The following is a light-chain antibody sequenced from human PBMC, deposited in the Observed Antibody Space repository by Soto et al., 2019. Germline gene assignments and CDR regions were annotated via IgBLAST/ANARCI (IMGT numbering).Light chain of an antibody. V-gene: IGLV2-23*01. Sequence: QSALTQPASVSGSPGQSITISCTGTSSDVGSYNLVSWYQHHPGKAPKLMIYEGSKRPSGVSDRFSGSKSGNTASLTISGLHADDEADYYCCSYAGSSTSFGGGTKLTVL. J-gene: IGLJ2*01. CDR1: SSDVGSYNL. CDR2: EGS. CDR3: CSYAGSSTS.